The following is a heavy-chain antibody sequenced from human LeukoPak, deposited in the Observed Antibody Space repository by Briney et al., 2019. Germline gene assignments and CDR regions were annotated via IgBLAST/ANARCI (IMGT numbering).Heavy chain of an antibody. CDR2: IYTSGST. CDR3: ARWEVRLNAFEM. J-gene: IGHJ3*02. D-gene: IGHD3-10*01. CDR1: GGSISSYH. Sequence: PSETLPLTCTVSGGSISSYHWSWIRQPAGKGLEWIGRIYTSGSTNYNPSLKSRVTMSVDTSKNQFSLKLSSVTAADTAVYYCARWEVRLNAFEMWGQGTMVTVSS. V-gene: IGHV4-4*07.